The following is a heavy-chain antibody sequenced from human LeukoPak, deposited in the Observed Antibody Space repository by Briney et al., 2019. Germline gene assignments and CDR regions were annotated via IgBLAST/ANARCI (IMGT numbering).Heavy chain of an antibody. D-gene: IGHD3-22*01. CDR3: ARSPYYYDSSGYYPLLFDY. V-gene: IGHV5-51*01. J-gene: IGHJ4*02. Sequence: GESLKISCKGSGYSFTSYWIGWVRQMPGKGLEWMGIIYPGDSDTRYSPSFQGQVTISADKYISTAYLQWSSLKASDTAMYYCARSPYYYDSSGYYPLLFDYWGQGTLVTVSS. CDR1: GYSFTSYW. CDR2: IYPGDSDT.